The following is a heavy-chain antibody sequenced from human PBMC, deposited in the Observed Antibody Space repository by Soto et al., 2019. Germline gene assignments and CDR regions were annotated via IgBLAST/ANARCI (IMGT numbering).Heavy chain of an antibody. CDR1: GFTFSKNA. CDR2: ISGRGATI. CDR3: VKADTFFDY. Sequence: GGSLRLSCAASGFTFSKNAMSWVRQAPGKGLEWVAAISGRGATIYYADSVKGRFTISRDNSKNTLYLQMNSLRAEDTAVYYCVKADTFFDYWGQGTLVTVSS. J-gene: IGHJ4*02. V-gene: IGHV3-23*01.